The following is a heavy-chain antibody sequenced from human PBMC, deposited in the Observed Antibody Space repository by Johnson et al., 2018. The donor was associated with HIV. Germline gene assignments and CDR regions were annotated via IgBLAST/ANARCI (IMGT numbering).Heavy chain of an antibody. CDR1: GFTFSSYG. CDR2: IWYDGSYK. CDR3: ASPPDAFDI. Sequence: HVQLVESGGGVVQPGRSLRLSCAASGFTFSSYGMHCVRQAPGKGLEWVALIWYDGSYKYYADSVKGRFTISRDNSKNTLYLQMNSLRAEDTAVYYCASPPDAFDIWGQGTMVTVSS. J-gene: IGHJ3*02. V-gene: IGHV3-33*08.